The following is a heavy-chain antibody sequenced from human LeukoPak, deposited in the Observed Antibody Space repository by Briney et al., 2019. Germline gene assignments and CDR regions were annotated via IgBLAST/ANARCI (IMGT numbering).Heavy chain of an antibody. D-gene: IGHD6-13*01. Sequence: TSETLSLTCAVYGGSFSGYYWSWIRQPPGKGLEWIGYIYYSGTTNYNPSLKSRVTISVDTSKNQFSLKLNSVTAADTAVYYCARGVYIAAAQYGYWGQGTLVTVSS. J-gene: IGHJ4*02. CDR3: ARGVYIAAAQYGY. CDR1: GGSFSGYY. V-gene: IGHV4-59*01. CDR2: IYYSGTT.